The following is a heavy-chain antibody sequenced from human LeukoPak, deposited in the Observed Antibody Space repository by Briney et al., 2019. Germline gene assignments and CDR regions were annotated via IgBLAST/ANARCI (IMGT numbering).Heavy chain of an antibody. J-gene: IGHJ6*03. CDR1: GYTFTSYD. V-gene: IGHV1-8*01. D-gene: IGHD5-18*01. Sequence: ASVKVSCKASGYTFTSYDINWVRQATGQGLEWMGWMNPNSGNTGYAQKFQGRVTMTRNTSISTAYMELSSLRAEDTAVYYCARRHKPWLGSYYYYYYMDVWGKGTTVTISS. CDR2: MNPNSGNT. CDR3: ARRHKPWLGSYYYYYYMDV.